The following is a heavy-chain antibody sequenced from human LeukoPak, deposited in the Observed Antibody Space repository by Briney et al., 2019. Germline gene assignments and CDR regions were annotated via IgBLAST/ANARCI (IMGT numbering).Heavy chain of an antibody. CDR3: ASQTEYAGGWVDY. CDR2: ISGGGGST. CDR1: GFIFSNYA. D-gene: IGHD6-19*01. V-gene: IGHV3-23*01. J-gene: IGHJ4*02. Sequence: GGSLRLSCAASGFIFSNYAMSWVRQAPGEGLEWVSAISGGGGSTYYADSVKGRFTISRDNSKNTLYLQMNSLRAEDTAVYYCASQTEYAGGWVDYWGQGTLVTVSS.